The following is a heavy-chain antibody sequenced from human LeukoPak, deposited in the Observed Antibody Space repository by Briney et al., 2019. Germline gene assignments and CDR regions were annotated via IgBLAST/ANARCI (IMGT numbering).Heavy chain of an antibody. CDR1: GGSFSGYC. V-gene: IGHV4-34*01. CDR2: INHSGST. CDR3: AREVPPYYCSGGSCYLDY. D-gene: IGHD2-15*01. Sequence: SETLSLTCAVYGGSFSGYCWSWIRQPPGKGLEWIGEINHSGSTNYNPSLKSRVTISVDTSKNQFSLKLSSVTAADTAVYYCAREVPPYYCSGGSCYLDYWGQGTLVTVSS. J-gene: IGHJ4*02.